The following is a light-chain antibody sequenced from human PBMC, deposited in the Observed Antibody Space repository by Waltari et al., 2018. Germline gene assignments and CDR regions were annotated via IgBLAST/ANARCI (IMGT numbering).Light chain of an antibody. CDR1: STDFGANKY. J-gene: IGLJ3*02. Sequence: QPALTQPASVSGSPGQSITISCSGSSTDFGANKYVSWYQQHPGRAPKVVIYDVTKRPSGISDRFSGSKSDSAASLTISGLQPEDEADYYCSSRTTSITWVFGGWTKLTVL. CDR3: SSRTTSITWV. CDR2: DVT. V-gene: IGLV2-14*03.